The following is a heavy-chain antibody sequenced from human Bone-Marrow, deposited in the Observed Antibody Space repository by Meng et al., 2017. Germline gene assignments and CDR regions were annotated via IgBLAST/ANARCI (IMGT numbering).Heavy chain of an antibody. D-gene: IGHD6-19*01. CDR2: FHHSGTT. CDR1: GASVSSGYW. Sequence: QVQLQGSGPGLVKPSGTLSLTCGVSGASVSSGYWWTWVRQPPGKGLEWIGEFHHSGTTNYNPSLRSRVTISVDTSKNQFSLRLTSVTAADTAVYYCAASSGWYRIDYWGQGALVTVSS. V-gene: IGHV4-4*02. CDR3: AASSGWYRIDY. J-gene: IGHJ4*02.